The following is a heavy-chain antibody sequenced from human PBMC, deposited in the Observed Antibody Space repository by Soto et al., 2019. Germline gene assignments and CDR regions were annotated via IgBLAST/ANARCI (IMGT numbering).Heavy chain of an antibody. D-gene: IGHD6-6*01. CDR3: ARDRSSSSL. J-gene: IGHJ4*02. CDR1: VYTFTNYG. V-gene: IGHV1-18*01. Sequence: QVQLVQSGPEVKKPGASVKVSCKASVYTFTNYGISWVRQAPGQGLEWMGWISAYNGNTDYAQKFQGRVTMTADTSTCTAYMELRSLRSDDTAVYWCARDRSSSSLWGQGTLVTVSS. CDR2: ISAYNGNT.